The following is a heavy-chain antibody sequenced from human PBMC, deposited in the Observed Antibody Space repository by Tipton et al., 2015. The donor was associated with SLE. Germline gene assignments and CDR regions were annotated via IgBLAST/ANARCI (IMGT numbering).Heavy chain of an antibody. CDR1: GGSISSYY. V-gene: IGHV4-4*07. J-gene: IGHJ4*02. Sequence: GLGKPSETLSLTCTVSGGSISSYYWSWIRQPAGKGLEWIGRVHSSGTTLYNPSLNSRVTVSVDTSKKQFSLKLTSVIAADTAVYYCARDQGNGWYEMTGDYWGQGRLVTVSS. CDR3: ARDQGNGWYEMTGDY. D-gene: IGHD6-19*01. CDR2: VHSSGTT.